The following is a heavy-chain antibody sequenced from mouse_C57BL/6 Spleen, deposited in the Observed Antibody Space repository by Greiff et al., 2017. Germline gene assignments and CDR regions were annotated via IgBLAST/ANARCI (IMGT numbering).Heavy chain of an antibody. CDR1: GYTFTDYN. D-gene: IGHD1-1*01. CDR3: ARRTVVAHWYFDV. Sequence: EVQLQQSGPELVKPGASVTIPCKASGYTFTDYNMDWVKQSHGKSLEWIGAINPNNGGTIYNQKFKGKATLTVDKSSSTANMELRSLTSEDTAVYYCARRTVVAHWYFDVWGTGTTVTVSS. V-gene: IGHV1-18*01. CDR2: INPNNGGT. J-gene: IGHJ1*03.